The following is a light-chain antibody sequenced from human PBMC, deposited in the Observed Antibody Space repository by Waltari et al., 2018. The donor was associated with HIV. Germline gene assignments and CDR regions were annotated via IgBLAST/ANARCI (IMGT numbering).Light chain of an antibody. CDR1: NSNIGSNS. CDR2: RDN. J-gene: IGLJ3*02. CDR3: AAWDHSRSARV. V-gene: IGLV1-47*01. Sequence: QSVLTQPPSASGTPGQRVTISCSGSNSNIGSNSVYWYQQFPGTAPKLLIYRDNQRPSWVPDLFSGSKSGTSSSLAISGLRSEDEADYYCAAWDHSRSARVFGGGTKVTVL.